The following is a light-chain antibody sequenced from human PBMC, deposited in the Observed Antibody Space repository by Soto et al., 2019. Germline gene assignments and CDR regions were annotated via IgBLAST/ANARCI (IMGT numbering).Light chain of an antibody. V-gene: IGKV3-15*01. CDR1: QSVSSN. CDR2: GAS. J-gene: IGKJ3*01. Sequence: EIVMTQSPATLSVSPGERATLSCRASQSVSSNLAWYQQKPGQAPRLLIYGASTRATGIPARFSGSGSGTEFTLTISSLQSEDFAVYYWQQYNNWPPGFTFGPGTKVDIK. CDR3: QQYNNWPPGFT.